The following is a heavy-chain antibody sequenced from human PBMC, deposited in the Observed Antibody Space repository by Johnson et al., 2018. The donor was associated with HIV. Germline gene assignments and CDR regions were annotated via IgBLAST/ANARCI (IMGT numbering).Heavy chain of an antibody. CDR1: GFTFSSYP. CDR3: TRGPRNPGLDAFHI. Sequence: QVQLVESGGGVVQPGRSLRLSCAASGFTFSSYPMHWVRQAPGKGLEWVAIISYDGGSKYYADSVKGRFTISRDNSKNSLYLQMNSLKTEDTAVYYCTRGPRNPGLDAFHIWGQGTMVTVSS. CDR2: ISYDGGSK. V-gene: IGHV3-30*04. D-gene: IGHD1-14*01. J-gene: IGHJ3*02.